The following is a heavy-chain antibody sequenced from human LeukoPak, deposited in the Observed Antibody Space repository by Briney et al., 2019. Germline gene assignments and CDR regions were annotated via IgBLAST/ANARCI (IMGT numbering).Heavy chain of an antibody. CDR1: GFSLSTSGMC. D-gene: IGHD2-15*01. CDR2: IDWDDDK. V-gene: IGHV2-70*11. Sequence: ESGPALVKPTQTLTLTCTFSGFSLSTSGMCVSWIRQPPGKALEWLARIDWDDDKYYSTSLKTRLTISKDTSKNQVVLTMTNMDPVDTATYYCARTEVAATILDYYGMDVWGQGTTVTVSS. CDR3: ARTEVAATILDYYGMDV. J-gene: IGHJ6*02.